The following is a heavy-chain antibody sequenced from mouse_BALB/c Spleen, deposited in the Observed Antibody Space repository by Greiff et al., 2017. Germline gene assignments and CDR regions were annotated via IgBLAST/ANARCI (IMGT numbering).Heavy chain of an antibody. CDR3: ARSHYYGLTGYAMDY. CDR2: INPYNDGT. D-gene: IGHD1-2*01. Sequence: EVQLQQSGPELVKPGASVKMSCKASGYTFTSYVMHWVKQKPGQGLEWIGYINPYNDGTKYNEKFKGKATLTSDKSSSTAYMELSSLTSEDSAVYYCARSHYYGLTGYAMDYWGQGTSVTVSS. J-gene: IGHJ4*01. V-gene: IGHV1-14*01. CDR1: GYTFTSYV.